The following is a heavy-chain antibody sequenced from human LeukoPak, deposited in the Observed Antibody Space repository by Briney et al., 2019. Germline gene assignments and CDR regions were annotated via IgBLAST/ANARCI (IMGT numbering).Heavy chain of an antibody. CDR3: ARGGFYCGDDCYVDY. D-gene: IGHD2-21*02. V-gene: IGHV4-34*01. CDR1: GGSLSYYY. J-gene: IGHJ4*02. Sequence: PSETLSLTCAVYGGSLSYYYWSWIRQPPEKGLEWIGEINRSGSTNYNSSLKSRVSISVDTSKNQFSLKLSSVTAADTAVYYCARGGFYCGDDCYVDYWGQGTLVTVSS. CDR2: INRSGST.